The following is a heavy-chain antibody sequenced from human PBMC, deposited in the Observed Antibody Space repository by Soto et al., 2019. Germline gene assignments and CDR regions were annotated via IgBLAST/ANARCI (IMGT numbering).Heavy chain of an antibody. D-gene: IGHD6-13*01. CDR2: ISAYNGNT. V-gene: IGHV1-18*01. J-gene: IGHJ4*02. Sequence: QVQLVQSGAEVKKPGASVKVSCKTSGYTFTSYAISWVRQAPGQGLEWMGWISAYNGNTHYAQKLQGRVTMTTDTSTSTAYMALRSLRSDDPAVYYCARDLAAAGPFGYWGQGTLVAVSS. CDR3: ARDLAAAGPFGY. CDR1: GYTFTSYA.